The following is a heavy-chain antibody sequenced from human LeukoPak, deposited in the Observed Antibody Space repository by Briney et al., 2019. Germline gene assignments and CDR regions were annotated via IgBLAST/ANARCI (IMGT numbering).Heavy chain of an antibody. D-gene: IGHD6-19*01. Sequence: GGSLILSCAASGFTFSDCAMHWVRQAPGKGLEWVAVISYDGSNKYYADSVKGRFTISRDNSKNTLYLQMNSLRAEDTAVYYCAREGRAVAGTNDYWGQGTLVTVSS. CDR2: ISYDGSNK. V-gene: IGHV3-30-3*01. J-gene: IGHJ4*02. CDR3: AREGRAVAGTNDY. CDR1: GFTFSDCA.